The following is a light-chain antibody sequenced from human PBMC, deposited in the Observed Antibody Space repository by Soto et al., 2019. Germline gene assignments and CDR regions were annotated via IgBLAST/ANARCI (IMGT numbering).Light chain of an antibody. CDR3: QQIYSAPLT. CDR2: AAS. J-gene: IGKJ4*01. V-gene: IGKV1-39*01. Sequence: DIQITQSPSSLSASVGDRVTITCRASQSITTYLNWYRQKPGKAPKLLIYAASSLQSGVPSRFSGSGSETEFTLSISSLQPEDFATYFCQQIYSAPLTFGGGTKVEIK. CDR1: QSITTY.